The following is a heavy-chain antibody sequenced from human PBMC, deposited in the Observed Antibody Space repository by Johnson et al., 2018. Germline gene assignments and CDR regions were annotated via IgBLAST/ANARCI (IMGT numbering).Heavy chain of an antibody. D-gene: IGHD7-27*01. CDR3: AKDISNWGSRGMDG. CDR1: GFSFDDYA. J-gene: IGHJ6*02. CDR2: ISWNSGSI. Sequence: VQLVQSGGGLVQPGRSLRLACAASGFSFDDYAMHWVRQAPGKGLEWVSGISWNSGSIGYADSVKGRFTISRDNAKNSLYLQMNSLRAEDTALYYCAKDISNWGSRGMDGLGQGTTVTVSS. V-gene: IGHV3-9*01.